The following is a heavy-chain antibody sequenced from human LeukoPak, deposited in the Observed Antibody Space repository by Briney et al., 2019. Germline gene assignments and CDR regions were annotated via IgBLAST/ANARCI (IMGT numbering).Heavy chain of an antibody. D-gene: IGHD3-22*01. J-gene: IGHJ4*02. CDR3: AKDPRYYYDSSGYYYGILYYFDY. V-gene: IGHV3-11*04. Sequence: GGSLRLSCAASGFTFSDYYMSWIRQAPGKGLEWVSYISSSGSTIYYADSVKGRFTISRDNAKNSLYLQMNSLRAEDTAVYYCAKDPRYYYDSSGYYYGILYYFDYWGQGTLVTVSS. CDR1: GFTFSDYY. CDR2: ISSSGSTI.